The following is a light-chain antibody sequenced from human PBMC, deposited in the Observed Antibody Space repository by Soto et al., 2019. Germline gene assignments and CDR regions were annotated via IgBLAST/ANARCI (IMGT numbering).Light chain of an antibody. V-gene: IGKV3-15*01. J-gene: IGKJ1*01. Sequence: EIVLTQSPATLSLSPGERATLSCRASQSVSSYLAWYQQKAGQAPRPLIYGASTRATGIPARFSGSGSGTEFTLTISSLQSEDFAVYYCQQYNNWPRTFGQGTKVDIK. CDR3: QQYNNWPRT. CDR2: GAS. CDR1: QSVSSY.